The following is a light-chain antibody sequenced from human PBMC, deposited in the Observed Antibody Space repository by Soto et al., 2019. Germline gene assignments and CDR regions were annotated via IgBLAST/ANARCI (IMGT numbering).Light chain of an antibody. CDR2: DAS. CDR3: QQYGSRPA. CDR1: QSVSSGY. V-gene: IGKV3-20*01. Sequence: EIVLTQSPGTLSLSPGERATLSCRASQSVSSGYLAWYQHKPGQAPRLLIYDASSRATGIPDRFSGSGSGIDFTLTISRLEPEDFAVYYCQQYGSRPAFGGGTKVEIK. J-gene: IGKJ4*01.